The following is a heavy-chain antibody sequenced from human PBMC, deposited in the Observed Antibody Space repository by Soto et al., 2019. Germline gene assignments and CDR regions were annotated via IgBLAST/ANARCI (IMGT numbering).Heavy chain of an antibody. CDR2: INAGNGNT. CDR1: GYTFTSYA. D-gene: IGHD6-13*01. J-gene: IGHJ4*02. V-gene: IGHV1-3*01. Sequence: ASVKVSCKASGYTFTSYAMHWVRQAPGQRLEWMGWINAGNGNTKYSQRFQGRVTITRDTSASTAYMELSSLRSEDTAVYYCARDESIAAAPALDYWGQGTLVTVSS. CDR3: ARDESIAAAPALDY.